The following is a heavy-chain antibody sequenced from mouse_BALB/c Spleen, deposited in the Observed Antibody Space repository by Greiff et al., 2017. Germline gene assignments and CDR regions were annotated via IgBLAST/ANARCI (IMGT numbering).Heavy chain of an antibody. CDR2: ISSGSSTI. Sequence: EVQLVESGGGLVQPGGSRKLSCAASGFTFSSFGMHWVRQAPEKGLEWVAYISSGSSTIYYADTVKGRFTISRDNPKNTLFLQMTSLRSEDTAMYYCARWYYGSSYGYGAMDYWGQGTSVTVSS. CDR1: GFTFSSFG. J-gene: IGHJ4*01. CDR3: ARWYYGSSYGYGAMDY. D-gene: IGHD1-1*01. V-gene: IGHV5-17*02.